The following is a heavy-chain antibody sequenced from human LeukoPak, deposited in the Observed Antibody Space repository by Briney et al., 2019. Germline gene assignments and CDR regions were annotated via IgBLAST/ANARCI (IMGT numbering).Heavy chain of an antibody. CDR3: AEDSLEVPDDY. CDR2: ISGSGGST. J-gene: IGHJ4*02. Sequence: GGSLRLSCAASGFTFSSYGMSWVRQAPGKGLEWVSAISGSGGSTYYADSVKGRFTISRDNSKNTLYLQMNSLRAEDTAVYYCAEDSLEVPDDYWGQGTLVTVSS. D-gene: IGHD2-2*01. V-gene: IGHV3-23*01. CDR1: GFTFSSYG.